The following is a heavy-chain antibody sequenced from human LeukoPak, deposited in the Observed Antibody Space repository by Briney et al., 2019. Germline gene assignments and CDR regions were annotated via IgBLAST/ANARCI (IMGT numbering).Heavy chain of an antibody. J-gene: IGHJ4*02. Sequence: PGGSLRLSCAASGFTFSSYAMSWVRRAPGKGLEWVSAISGSGGSTYYADSVKGRFTISRDNSKNTLYLQMNSLRAEDTAVYYCAKDLTKIRFLEWLLDFDYWGQGTLVTVSS. CDR3: AKDLTKIRFLEWLLDFDY. CDR1: GFTFSSYA. D-gene: IGHD3-3*01. V-gene: IGHV3-23*01. CDR2: ISGSGGST.